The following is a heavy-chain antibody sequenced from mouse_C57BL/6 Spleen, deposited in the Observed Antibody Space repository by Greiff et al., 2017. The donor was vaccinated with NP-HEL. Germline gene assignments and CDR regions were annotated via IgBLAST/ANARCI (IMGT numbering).Heavy chain of an antibody. J-gene: IGHJ2*01. V-gene: IGHV1-82*01. CDR3: ARGGDYYDSSPSFGD. CDR1: GYAFSSSW. Sequence: QVQLKESGPELVKPGASVKISCKASGYAFSSSWMNWVKQRPGKGLEWIGRIYPGDGDTNSNGKFKGKATLTADKSSSTAYMQLSSLTSEDSAVYFCARGGDYYDSSPSFGDWGQGTTLTVSS. CDR2: IYPGDGDT. D-gene: IGHD1-1*01.